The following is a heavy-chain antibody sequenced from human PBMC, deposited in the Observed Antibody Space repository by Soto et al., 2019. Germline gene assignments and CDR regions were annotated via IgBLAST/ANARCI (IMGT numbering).Heavy chain of an antibody. Sequence: SETLSLACSVSGVSITGCYWSWIRQPPGKTLEWIGYVYHSGTTTYNPSLKSRVSISVDTSKNQFSLRLTSVIAADTAVYYCARDMPYGAGSLAGCDYWGQGILVTVSS. V-gene: IGHV4-59*01. D-gene: IGHD1-26*01. CDR2: VYHSGTT. CDR1: GVSITGCY. J-gene: IGHJ4*02. CDR3: ARDMPYGAGSLAGCDY.